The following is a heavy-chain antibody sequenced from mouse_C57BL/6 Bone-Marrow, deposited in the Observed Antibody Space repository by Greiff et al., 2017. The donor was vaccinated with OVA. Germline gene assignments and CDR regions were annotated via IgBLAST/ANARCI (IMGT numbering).Heavy chain of an antibody. Sequence: QVQLQQPGAELVKPGASVKMSCKASGYTFTSYWITWVKQRPGQGLEWIGDIYPGSGSTNYNEKFKSKATLTVDTSSSTACMQLSSLTSEDSAVYYCARTPYDSNPYAMDYWGQGTSVTVSS. J-gene: IGHJ4*01. D-gene: IGHD2-5*01. CDR1: GYTFTSYW. CDR3: ARTPYDSNPYAMDY. CDR2: IYPGSGST. V-gene: IGHV1-55*01.